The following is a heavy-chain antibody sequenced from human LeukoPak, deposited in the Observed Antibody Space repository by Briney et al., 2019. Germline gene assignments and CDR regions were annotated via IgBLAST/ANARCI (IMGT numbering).Heavy chain of an antibody. J-gene: IGHJ4*02. D-gene: IGHD3-22*01. CDR1: GYSISSGYY. V-gene: IGHV4-38-2*01. Sequence: SETLSLTCAVSGYSISSGYYWGWIRQPPGKGLEWIGTIYHSGSTYYSPSLKSRVTISVDTSKNQFSLKLSSVTAADTAVYYCASADSSGYFYVAYWGQGTLVTVSS. CDR2: IYHSGST. CDR3: ASADSSGYFYVAY.